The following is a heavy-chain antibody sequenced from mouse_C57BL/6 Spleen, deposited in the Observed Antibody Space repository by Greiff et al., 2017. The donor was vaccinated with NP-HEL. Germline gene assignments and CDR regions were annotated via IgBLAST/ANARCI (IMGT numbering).Heavy chain of an antibody. CDR3: ARDDYGSSSWFAY. J-gene: IGHJ3*01. CDR1: GYTFTDYY. CDR2: IYPGSGNT. V-gene: IGHV1-76*01. Sequence: VQLQQSGAELVRPGASVKLSCKASGYTFTDYYINWVKQRPGQGLEWIARIYPGSGNTYYNEKFKGKATLTVDKSSSTAYMELRSLTSEDTAVYYCARDDYGSSSWFAYWGQGTLVTVSA. D-gene: IGHD1-1*01.